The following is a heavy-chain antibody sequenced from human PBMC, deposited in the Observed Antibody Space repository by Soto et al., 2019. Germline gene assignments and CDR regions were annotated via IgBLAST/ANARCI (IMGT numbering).Heavy chain of an antibody. V-gene: IGHV3-66*01. D-gene: IGHD3-22*01. CDR2: IYSDGST. J-gene: IGHJ4*02. Sequence: GGSLRLSCAVSGFTVSNIYMKWVRQAPGKGLEWVSVIYSDGSTYYADSVKGRFSIFRDNSKNTLYLQMNSLRAEDTAVYYCARGIDYDSSGYFHYPLWGQGTVVTVSS. CDR3: ARGIDYDSSGYFHYPL. CDR1: GFTVSNIY.